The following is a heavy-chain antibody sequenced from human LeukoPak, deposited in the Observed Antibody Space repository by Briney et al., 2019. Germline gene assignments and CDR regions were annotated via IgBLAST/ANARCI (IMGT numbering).Heavy chain of an antibody. Sequence: GESLKISCKGSGYSFTSYWIGWVRQMPGKGLEWMGIIYPGDSDTRYSPSFQGQVTIPADKSISTAYLQWSSLKASDTAMYYCARHKAPGYSSGWYDYWGQGTLVTVSS. J-gene: IGHJ4*02. CDR3: ARHKAPGYSSGWYDY. D-gene: IGHD6-19*01. CDR2: IYPGDSDT. V-gene: IGHV5-51*01. CDR1: GYSFTSYW.